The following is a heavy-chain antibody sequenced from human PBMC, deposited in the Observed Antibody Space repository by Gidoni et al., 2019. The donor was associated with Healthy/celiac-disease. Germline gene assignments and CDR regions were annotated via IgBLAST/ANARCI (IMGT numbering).Heavy chain of an antibody. CDR2: ISWNSGSI. CDR1: GFTFDDYA. D-gene: IGHD3-10*01. V-gene: IGHV3-9*01. Sequence: EVQLVESGGGLVQPGRSLRLSRAASGFTFDDYAMHWVLQATGKGLEWVSGISWNSGSIGYADSVKGRFTISRDNAKNSLYLQMNSLRTEDTALYYCAKVKELLWFGELGDWGQGTLVTVSS. J-gene: IGHJ4*02. CDR3: AKVKELLWFGELGD.